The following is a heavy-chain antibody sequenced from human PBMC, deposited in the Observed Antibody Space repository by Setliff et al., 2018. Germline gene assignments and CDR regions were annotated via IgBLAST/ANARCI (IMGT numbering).Heavy chain of an antibody. CDR3: ARVESMVRGKNILRHFDY. Sequence: ASVKVSCKASGYTFTNYGITWVRQAPGQGLEWMGWINNYDFNTNYAQKLQGRLTLTTDISTSTAYMELGSLTTDDTAVYYCARVESMVRGKNILRHFDYWGQGIQVTVSS. V-gene: IGHV1-18*01. CDR1: GYTFTNYG. D-gene: IGHD3-10*01. CDR2: INNYDFNT. J-gene: IGHJ4*02.